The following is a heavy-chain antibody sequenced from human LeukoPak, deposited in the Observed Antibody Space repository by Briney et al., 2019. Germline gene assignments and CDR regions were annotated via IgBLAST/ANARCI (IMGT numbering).Heavy chain of an antibody. V-gene: IGHV4-39*01. Sequence: SETLSLTCTVSGGSIISSSYDWGWIRQPPGKGLEWIGSIYYSGSTYYNPSLKSRVTVSVDTSKNQFSLRLSSVTAADTAVYYCARQIAAATLYYFGFWGQGTLVTVSS. CDR3: ARQIAAATLYYFGF. D-gene: IGHD1-26*01. CDR1: GGSIISSSYD. CDR2: IYYSGST. J-gene: IGHJ4*02.